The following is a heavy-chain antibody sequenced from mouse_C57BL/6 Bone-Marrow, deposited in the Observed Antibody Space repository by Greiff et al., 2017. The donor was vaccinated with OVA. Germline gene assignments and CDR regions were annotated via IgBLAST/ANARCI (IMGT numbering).Heavy chain of an antibody. CDR3: ARWGSFAY. Sequence: VKLQESGAELARPGASVKLSCKASGYTFTSYGISWVKQRTGQGLEWIGEIYPRSGNTYYNEKFKGKATLTADKSSSTAYMELRSLTSEDSAVYFCARWGSFAYWGQGTLVTVSA. CDR2: IYPRSGNT. V-gene: IGHV1-81*01. CDR1: GYTFTSYG. J-gene: IGHJ3*01.